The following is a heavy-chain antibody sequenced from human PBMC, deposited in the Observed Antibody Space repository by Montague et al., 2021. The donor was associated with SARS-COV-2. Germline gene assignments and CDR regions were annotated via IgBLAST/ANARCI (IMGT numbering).Heavy chain of an antibody. CDR3: ARMGYYLWVY. J-gene: IGHJ4*02. D-gene: IGHD3-10*01. CDR2: IFYTGSA. CDR1: SDSVSSGKYF. Sequence: SETLSLTCTVSSDSVSSGKYFWTWIRQPPGKGLEWIGYIFYTGSANYNPSLKSRFTISVDTSNNQFSLKLKSMSAADTAVYYCARMGYYLWVYWGQGILVTVSS. V-gene: IGHV4-61*01.